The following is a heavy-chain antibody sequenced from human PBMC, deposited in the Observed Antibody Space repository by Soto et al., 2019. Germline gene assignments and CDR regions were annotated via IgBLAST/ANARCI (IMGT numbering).Heavy chain of an antibody. D-gene: IGHD2-2*01. CDR3: AKEKISTSCCNWFDP. Sequence: GGSLRLSCAASGFTFITYAMAWVLQAPWKGLEWVSGVSASGLNTDYADPVKGRFYISRDNSKNTLYLQMNSLRAEDTAVYYCAKEKISTSCCNWFDPWGQGTLVTVSS. V-gene: IGHV3-23*01. J-gene: IGHJ5*02. CDR1: GFTFITYA. CDR2: VSASGLNT.